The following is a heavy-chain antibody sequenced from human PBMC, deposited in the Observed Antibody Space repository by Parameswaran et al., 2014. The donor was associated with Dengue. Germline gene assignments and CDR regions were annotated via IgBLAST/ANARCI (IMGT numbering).Heavy chain of an antibody. V-gene: IGHV4-61*07. CDR2: IYYSGST. J-gene: IGHJ6*02. CDR3: ASQDIVATTYYYYGMDV. Sequence: RWIRQPPGKGLEWIGYIYYSGSTNYNPSLKSRVTISVDTSKNQFSLKLSSVTAADTAVYYCASQDIVATTYYYYGMDVWGQGTTVTVSS. D-gene: IGHD5-12*01.